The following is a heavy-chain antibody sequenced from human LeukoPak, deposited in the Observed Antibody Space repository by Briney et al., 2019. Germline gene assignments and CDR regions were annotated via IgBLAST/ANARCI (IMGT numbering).Heavy chain of an antibody. V-gene: IGHV1-8*01. CDR2: MNPNSGNT. Sequence: ASVKVSCKASGYTFTSYAINWVRQATGQGLEWMGWMNPNSGNTGYAQKFQGRVTMTRNTSISTAYMELSSLRSEDTAVYYCARERDASSWSYYYYYYGMDVWGQGTTVTVSS. D-gene: IGHD6-13*01. CDR1: GYTFTSYA. CDR3: ARERDASSWSYYYYYYGMDV. J-gene: IGHJ6*02.